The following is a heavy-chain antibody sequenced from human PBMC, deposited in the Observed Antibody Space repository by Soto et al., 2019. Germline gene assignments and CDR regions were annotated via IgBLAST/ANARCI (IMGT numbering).Heavy chain of an antibody. Sequence: ASVKVSCKASGYSFTTHAMHWVRQAPGQSLEWMGWINGGTGQTKHSQRFQGHVTISADKSISTAYLQWSSLKASDTAMYYCASSYCSSTSCYGPIYYYYGMDVWGQGTTVTVSS. CDR2: INGGTGQT. CDR3: ASSYCSSTSCYGPIYYYYGMDV. J-gene: IGHJ6*02. D-gene: IGHD2-2*01. CDR1: GYSFTTHA. V-gene: IGHV1-3*01.